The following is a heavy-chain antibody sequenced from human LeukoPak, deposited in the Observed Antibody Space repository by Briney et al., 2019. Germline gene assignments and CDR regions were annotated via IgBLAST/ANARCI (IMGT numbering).Heavy chain of an antibody. CDR1: GFTFSNYG. CDR2: ISGSGGST. V-gene: IGHV3-23*01. Sequence: GGTLRLSCAASGFTFSNYGMSWVRQAPGKGLEWVSGISGSGGSTYYADSVRGRFTISRDNAKNSLYLQMNSLRVEDTAVYYCARDLYSGSDYWGHGTLVTVSS. D-gene: IGHD1-26*01. J-gene: IGHJ4*01. CDR3: ARDLYSGSDY.